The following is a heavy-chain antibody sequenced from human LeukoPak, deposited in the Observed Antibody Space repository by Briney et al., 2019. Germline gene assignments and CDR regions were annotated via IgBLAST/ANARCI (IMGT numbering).Heavy chain of an antibody. CDR2: ISAYTGNT. V-gene: IGHV1-18*01. J-gene: IGHJ4*02. CDR1: GGTFSSYG. D-gene: IGHD6-6*01. Sequence: ASVKVSCKASGGTFSSYGITWVRQAPGQGPEWMGWISAYTGNTNYAQKFQGRVSMTTGTSTTTAYMELRSLRSDDTAVYYCARSYSSSSNFDYWGQGTLVTVSS. CDR3: ARSYSSSSNFDY.